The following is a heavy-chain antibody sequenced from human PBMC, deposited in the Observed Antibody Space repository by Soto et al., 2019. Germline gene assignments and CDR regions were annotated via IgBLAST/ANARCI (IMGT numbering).Heavy chain of an antibody. Sequence: PGGSLRLSCAASGFTFSSYSMNWVRQAPGKGLEWVSSISSSSSYIYYADSVKGRFTISRDNAKNSLYLQMNSLRAEDTAVYYCASTPVNYYDSSGHRAQAFDIWGQGTMVTVSS. CDR3: ASTPVNYYDSSGHRAQAFDI. CDR2: ISSSSSYI. CDR1: GFTFSSYS. J-gene: IGHJ3*02. D-gene: IGHD3-22*01. V-gene: IGHV3-21*01.